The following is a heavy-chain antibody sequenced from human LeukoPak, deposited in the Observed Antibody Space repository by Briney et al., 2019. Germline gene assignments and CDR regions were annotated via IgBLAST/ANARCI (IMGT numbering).Heavy chain of an antibody. CDR1: GGTFSSYA. V-gene: IGHV1-69*13. CDR2: IIPIFGTA. D-gene: IGHD4-17*01. CDR3: ALRRVTKYYYGMDV. Sequence: GASVKVSCKASGGTFSSYAISWVRQAPGQGLEWMGGIIPIFGTANHAQKFQGRVTITADESTSTAYMELSSLRSEDTAVYYCALRRVTKYYYGMDVWGKGTTVTVSS. J-gene: IGHJ6*04.